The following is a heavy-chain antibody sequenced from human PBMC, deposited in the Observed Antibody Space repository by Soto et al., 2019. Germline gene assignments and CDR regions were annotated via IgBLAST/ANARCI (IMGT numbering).Heavy chain of an antibody. CDR1: GYTLTELS. CDR3: ATVGKAGLLWFGGPYYYGMDV. CDR2: FDPEDGET. J-gene: IGHJ6*02. D-gene: IGHD3-10*01. Sequence: ASVKVSCKVSGYTLTELSMHWVRQAPGKGLEWMGGFDPEDGETIYAQKFQGRVTMTEDTSTDTAYMELSSLRSEDTAVYYCATVGKAGLLWFGGPYYYGMDVWGQGTTVTVSS. V-gene: IGHV1-24*01.